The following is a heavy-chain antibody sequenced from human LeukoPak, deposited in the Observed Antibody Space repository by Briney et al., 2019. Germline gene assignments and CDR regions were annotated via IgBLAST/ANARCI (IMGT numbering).Heavy chain of an antibody. CDR1: GGSISNYY. Sequence: SETLSLTCTVSGGSISNYYWSCIRQPPGKGLEWIGYTHYSGANNYNPSLNSRVTISVDTSKNQFSLNLISVTAAETAVYYCARGEMYYDILTGFRNWFDPWGQGTLVTVSS. D-gene: IGHD3-9*01. V-gene: IGHV4-59*01. J-gene: IGHJ5*02. CDR2: THYSGAN. CDR3: ARGEMYYDILTGFRNWFDP.